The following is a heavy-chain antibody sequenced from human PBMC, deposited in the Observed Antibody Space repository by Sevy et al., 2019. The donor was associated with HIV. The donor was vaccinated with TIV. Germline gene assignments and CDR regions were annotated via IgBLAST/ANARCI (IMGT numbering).Heavy chain of an antibody. V-gene: IGHV3-15*01. J-gene: IGHJ4*02. CDR3: TTELWCSSTTCPSAFDY. Sequence: GGSLRLSRAASGFIFSNAWMSWVRQAPGKGLEWVGRIKSKTDGGTTDYAAPVKGRFTISRDDSKNTLYLQMDSLKTEDTALYYCTTELWCSSTTCPSAFDYWGQGTLVTVSS. CDR2: IKSKTDGGTT. CDR1: GFIFSNAW. D-gene: IGHD2-2*01.